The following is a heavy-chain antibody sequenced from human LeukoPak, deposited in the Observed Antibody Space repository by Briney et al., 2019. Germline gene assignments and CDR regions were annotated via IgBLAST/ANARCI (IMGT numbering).Heavy chain of an antibody. J-gene: IGHJ5*02. CDR3: ARVPYYYGSGSSNWFDP. Sequence: ASVKVSCKASGYTFTSYTIHWVRQAPGQGLEWMGWINTNTGNPTYAQGFTGRFVFSLDTSVSTAYLQISSLKAEDTAVYYCARVPYYYGSGSSNWFDPWGRGTLVTVSS. CDR1: GYTFTSYT. CDR2: INTNTGNP. V-gene: IGHV7-4-1*02. D-gene: IGHD3-10*01.